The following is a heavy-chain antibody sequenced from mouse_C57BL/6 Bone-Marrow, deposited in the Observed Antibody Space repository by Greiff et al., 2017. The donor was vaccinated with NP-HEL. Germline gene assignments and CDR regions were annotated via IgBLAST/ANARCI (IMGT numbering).Heavy chain of an antibody. Sequence: EVQLVESGPGLVKPSQSLSLTCSVTGYSITSGYYWNWIRQFPGNKLEWMGYISYDGSNNYNPSLKNRISITRDTSKNQFFLKLNSVTTEDTATYYCARLGRDYYYAMDYWGQGTSVTVSS. D-gene: IGHD4-1*01. CDR3: ARLGRDYYYAMDY. CDR2: ISYDGSN. V-gene: IGHV3-6*01. J-gene: IGHJ4*01. CDR1: GYSITSGYY.